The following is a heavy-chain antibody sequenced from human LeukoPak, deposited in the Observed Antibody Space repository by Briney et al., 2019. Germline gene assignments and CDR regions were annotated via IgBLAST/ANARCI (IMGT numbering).Heavy chain of an antibody. D-gene: IGHD6-13*01. CDR1: GYTFTSYA. J-gene: IGHJ4*02. Sequence: ASVKVSCKAPGYTFTSYAMNWVRQAPGQGLEWMGCAQGFTGRFVFSLDTSVSTAYLQISSLKAEDTAVYYCASSNIAADIDYWGQGTLVTVSS. V-gene: IGHV7-4-1*02. CDR3: ASSNIAADIDY.